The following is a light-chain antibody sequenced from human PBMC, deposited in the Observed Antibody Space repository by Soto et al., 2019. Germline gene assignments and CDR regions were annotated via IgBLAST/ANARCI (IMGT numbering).Light chain of an antibody. CDR1: QSVANY. Sequence: EIVLTQSPATLSLSPGERATLSCRASQSVANYLAWYQQKPGQAPTLLIYGASNRATGIPARFSGSGSGTDFTLTISSREPEDFAVYYCQRRSDLPITFGKGTRLEIK. J-gene: IGKJ5*01. CDR2: GAS. CDR3: QRRSDLPIT. V-gene: IGKV3-11*01.